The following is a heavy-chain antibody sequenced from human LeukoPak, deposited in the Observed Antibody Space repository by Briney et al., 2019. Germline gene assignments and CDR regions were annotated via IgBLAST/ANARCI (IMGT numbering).Heavy chain of an antibody. CDR2: MNPNSGNT. V-gene: IGHV1-8*01. CDR1: GYTFTSYD. Sequence: GASVKVSGKASGYTFTSYDINWVRQATGQGLEWMGWMNPNSGNTGYAQKFQGRVTMSRNTSISTAYMELSSLRSEDMAVYYCARFGSSSWYVGYYYYGMDVWGQGTTVTVSS. J-gene: IGHJ6*02. CDR3: ARFGSSSWYVGYYYYGMDV. D-gene: IGHD6-13*01.